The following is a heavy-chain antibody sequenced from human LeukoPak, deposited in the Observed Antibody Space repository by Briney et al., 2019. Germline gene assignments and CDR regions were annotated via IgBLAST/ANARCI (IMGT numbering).Heavy chain of an antibody. CDR3: ARRPGKYSHPYNY. CDR2: IYSGGNT. Sequence: GGSLRLSCTVSGFTVSSNSWSWVRQAPGKGLEWVSFIYSGGNTHYSDSVKGRFTISRDNSKNTLYLQMNSLRAEDTAIYYCARRPGKYSHPYNYGGRGTLVTVSS. V-gene: IGHV3-53*01. D-gene: IGHD2-15*01. CDR1: GFTVSSNS. J-gene: IGHJ4*02.